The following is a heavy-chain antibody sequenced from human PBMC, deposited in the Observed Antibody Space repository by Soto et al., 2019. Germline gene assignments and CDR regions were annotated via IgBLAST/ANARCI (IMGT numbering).Heavy chain of an antibody. CDR2: IDPSDSYT. Sequence: PGESLKISCKGSVYSFTSYWISWVRQVPGKGLEWMGRIDPSDSYTNYSPSFQGHVTISADKSISTAYLQWSSLKASDTAMYYCATTTVTTFGSQGAFDIWGQGTMVTVSS. J-gene: IGHJ3*02. D-gene: IGHD4-17*01. V-gene: IGHV5-10-1*01. CDR3: ATTTVTTFGSQGAFDI. CDR1: VYSFTSYW.